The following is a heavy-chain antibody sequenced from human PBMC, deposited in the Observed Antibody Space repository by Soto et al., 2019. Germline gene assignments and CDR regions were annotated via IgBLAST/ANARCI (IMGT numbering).Heavy chain of an antibody. J-gene: IGHJ4*02. CDR1: GFTFSSYG. Sequence: QVQLVESGGGVVQPGRSLRLSCAASGFTFSSYGMHWVRQAPGKGLEWVAVISYDGSNKYYADSVKGRFTISRDNSKNTLYLPMNSLRAEDTAVYYCAKDPHRAAAATPYFDYWGQGNLVTVSS. V-gene: IGHV3-30*18. CDR2: ISYDGSNK. D-gene: IGHD6-13*01. CDR3: AKDPHRAAAATPYFDY.